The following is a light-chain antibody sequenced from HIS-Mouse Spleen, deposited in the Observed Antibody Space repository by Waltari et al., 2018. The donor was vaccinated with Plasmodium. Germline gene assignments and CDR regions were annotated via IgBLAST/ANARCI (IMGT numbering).Light chain of an antibody. J-gene: IGKJ1*01. V-gene: IGKV1-39*01. CDR3: QQSYSTWT. CDR2: AAS. CDR1: QSISSY. Sequence: DIQMTQSPSSLSASLGNRVTITCGASQSISSYLNWYQQKPGKAPKLLIYAASSLQSGVPSRFSGSGSGTDFTLTISSLQPEDFATYYCQQSYSTWTFGQGTKVEIK.